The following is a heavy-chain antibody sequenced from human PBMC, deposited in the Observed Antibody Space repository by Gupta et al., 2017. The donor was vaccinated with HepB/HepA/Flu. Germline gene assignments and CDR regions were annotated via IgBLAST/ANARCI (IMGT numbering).Heavy chain of an antibody. V-gene: IGHV1-2*04. CDR1: GYTVTSQS. Sequence: VQLVQSRAEVKKPGDSVIGSCRASGYTVTSQSVHWARQGPGQGLEWMGWINPNRGGTNYAQKFQGWVTMTRDTSISTAYMELSRLRSDDTAVYYCARDQGAAAGSAFDIWGQGTMVTVSS. CDR2: INPNRGGT. CDR3: ARDQGAAAGSAFDI. J-gene: IGHJ3*02. D-gene: IGHD6-13*01.